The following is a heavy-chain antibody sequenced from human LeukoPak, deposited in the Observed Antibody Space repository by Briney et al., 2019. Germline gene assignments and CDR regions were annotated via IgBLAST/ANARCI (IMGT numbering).Heavy chain of an antibody. CDR2: IYTSGST. CDR1: GGSISSGSYY. J-gene: IGHJ4*02. Sequence: SETLSLTCTVSGGSISSGSYYWSWIRQPAGKGQEWIGRIYTSGSTNYNPSLKSRVTISVDTSKNQFSLKLSSVTAADTAVYYCARDGGSSSSWVDYWGQGTLVTVSS. D-gene: IGHD6-6*01. V-gene: IGHV4-61*02. CDR3: ARDGGSSSSWVDY.